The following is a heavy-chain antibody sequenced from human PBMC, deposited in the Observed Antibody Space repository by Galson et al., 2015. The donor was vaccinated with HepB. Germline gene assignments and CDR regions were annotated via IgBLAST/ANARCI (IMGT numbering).Heavy chain of an antibody. Sequence: SLRLSCAASGFTFSSYGMHWVRQAPGKGLEWVAVISYDGSNKYYADSVKGRFTISRDNSKNTLYLQMNSLRAEDTAVYYCAKSPPGYYMDVWGKGTTVTVSS. CDR3: AKSPPGYYMDV. CDR2: ISYDGSNK. J-gene: IGHJ6*03. V-gene: IGHV3-30*18. CDR1: GFTFSSYG.